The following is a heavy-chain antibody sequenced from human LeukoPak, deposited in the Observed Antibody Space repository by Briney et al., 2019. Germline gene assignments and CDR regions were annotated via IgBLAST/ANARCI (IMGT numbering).Heavy chain of an antibody. J-gene: IGHJ4*02. CDR2: IYPGDSDT. D-gene: IGHD3-22*01. Sequence: GESPKISCKGSGYSFTSYWIGWVRQMPGKGLEWMGIIYPGDSDTRYSPSFQGQVTISADKSISTAYLQWSSLKASDTAMYYCARRRLTDYYDSSGTDFDYWGQGTLVTVSS. CDR1: GYSFTSYW. CDR3: ARRRLTDYYDSSGTDFDY. V-gene: IGHV5-51*01.